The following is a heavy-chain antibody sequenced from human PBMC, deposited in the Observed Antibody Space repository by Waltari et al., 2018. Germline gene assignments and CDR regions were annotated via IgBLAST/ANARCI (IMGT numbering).Heavy chain of an antibody. J-gene: IGHJ4*02. Sequence: QVQLVQSGAEVKKPGASVKVSCKASGYTFTSYYMHWVRQAPGQGLEWMGIINPSGCSTSYAQKFQGRVTMTRDTSTSTVYMELSSLRSEDTAVYYCARDGPHDSSGQGGDYWGQGTLVTVSS. CDR3: ARDGPHDSSGQGGDY. V-gene: IGHV1-46*01. CDR1: GYTFTSYY. D-gene: IGHD3-22*01. CDR2: INPSGCST.